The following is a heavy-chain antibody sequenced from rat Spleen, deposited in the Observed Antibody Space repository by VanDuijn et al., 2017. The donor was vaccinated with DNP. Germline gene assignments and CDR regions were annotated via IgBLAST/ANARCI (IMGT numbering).Heavy chain of an antibody. Sequence: EVQLVESGGDLVQPGRSLKVSCAASGFTFSDYNMAWVRQAPKTGLEWVAYIRYDGGTTKYGDSVKGRFTISRDNAKNTLYLQMNSLRSEDMATYYCVRWNSGHFDYWGQGVMVPVSS. CDR1: GFTFSDYN. V-gene: IGHV5-22*01. D-gene: IGHD4-3*01. CDR2: IRYDGGTT. CDR3: VRWNSGHFDY. J-gene: IGHJ2*01.